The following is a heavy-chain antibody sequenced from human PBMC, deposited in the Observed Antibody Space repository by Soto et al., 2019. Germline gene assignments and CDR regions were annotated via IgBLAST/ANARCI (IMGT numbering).Heavy chain of an antibody. CDR1: GYTFTAYY. CDR2: INPNGGGT. V-gene: IGHV1-2*02. CDR3: ARAVHTMIQGVRFRVDQ. J-gene: IGHJ4*02. D-gene: IGHD3-10*01. Sequence: QVQLVQSGAEMKKPGASVKVSCESSGYTFTAYYIHWVRQAPGHGLEWMGWINPNGGGTKYAQKFQGRVTMTRDTSINTAYMELTRLTSDHTAVYYCARAVHTMIQGVRFRVDQWGQGTLVTVSS.